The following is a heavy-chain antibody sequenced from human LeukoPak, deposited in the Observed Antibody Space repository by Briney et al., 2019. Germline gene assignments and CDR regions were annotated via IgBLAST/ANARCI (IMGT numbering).Heavy chain of an antibody. CDR1: GGSISSSSYY. J-gene: IGHJ4*02. Sequence: PSETLSLTCTVSGGSISSSSYYWGWIRQPPGKGLEWIGSIYYSGSTYYNPSLKSQVTISVDTSKNQFSLKLSSVTAADTAVYYCARWRTGIFGVVTFDYWGQGTLVTVSS. CDR2: IYYSGST. CDR3: ARWRTGIFGVVTFDY. D-gene: IGHD3-3*01. V-gene: IGHV4-39*01.